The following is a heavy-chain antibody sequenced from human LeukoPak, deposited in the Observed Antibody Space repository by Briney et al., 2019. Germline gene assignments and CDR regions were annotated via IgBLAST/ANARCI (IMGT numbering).Heavy chain of an antibody. CDR2: ISAYNGNT. CDR1: GYTFTSYG. V-gene: IGHV1-18*01. Sequence: ASVKVSCKASGYTFTSYGISWVRQAPGQGLEWMGWISAYNGNTNYAQKLQGRVTMTTDTSTSTAYMELRSLRSDDTAVYYCARGRLGSSSSSYYYYYMDVWGKGTTVTVSS. J-gene: IGHJ6*03. CDR3: ARGRLGSSSSSYYYYYMDV. D-gene: IGHD6-6*01.